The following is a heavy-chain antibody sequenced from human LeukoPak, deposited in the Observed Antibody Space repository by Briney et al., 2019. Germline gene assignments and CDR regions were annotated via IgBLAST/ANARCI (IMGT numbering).Heavy chain of an antibody. CDR2: INPNSGGT. CDR1: GYTFTGYY. Sequence: ASEKVSCKASGYTFTGYYMHWVRQAPGQGLEWMGWINPNSGGTNYAQKFQGRVTMTRDTSISTAYMELSRLRSDDTAVYYCARELAVAGTYPYYYYGMDVWGQGTTVTVSS. D-gene: IGHD6-19*01. CDR3: ARELAVAGTYPYYYYGMDV. V-gene: IGHV1-2*02. J-gene: IGHJ6*02.